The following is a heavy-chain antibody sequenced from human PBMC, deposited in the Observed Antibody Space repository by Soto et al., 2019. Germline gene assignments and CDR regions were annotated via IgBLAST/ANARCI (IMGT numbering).Heavy chain of an antibody. J-gene: IGHJ5*02. CDR1: GDSVSSYY. Sequence: ETLSLTCTVSGDSVSSYYWSWIRQSPGKGLQWICCIFYNGCTAYNPSLKRRVTMSLDTSKNHFSLHLNSVPPEDTAIYYCARDSHYTPSPAGFDPWGQGTLVTVSS. CDR3: ARDSHYTPSPAGFDP. V-gene: IGHV4-59*02. CDR2: IFYNGCT. D-gene: IGHD2-15*01.